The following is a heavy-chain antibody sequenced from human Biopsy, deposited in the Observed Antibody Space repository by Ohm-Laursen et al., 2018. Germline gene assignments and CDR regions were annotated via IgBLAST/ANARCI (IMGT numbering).Heavy chain of an antibody. D-gene: IGHD5-24*01. V-gene: IGHV4-59*11. Sequence: SETLSLTCIVSGGSFTGHYWTWIRQPPGKGLEWIGYIYFTGSTNYNPSLKSRVTISVDTSKNQFSLRLSSVTAADTAVYYCARDSGGMATILDAFDLWGQGTMVTVSP. CDR2: IYFTGST. J-gene: IGHJ3*01. CDR1: GGSFTGHY. CDR3: ARDSGGMATILDAFDL.